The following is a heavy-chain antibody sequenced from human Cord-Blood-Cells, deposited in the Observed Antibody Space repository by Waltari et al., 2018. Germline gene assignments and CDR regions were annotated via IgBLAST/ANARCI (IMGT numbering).Heavy chain of an antibody. V-gene: IGHV3-53*01. CDR3: ARGPFFRVGALDY. CDR1: GFTVSRNY. J-gene: IGHJ4*02. CDR2: IYSGGRT. Sequence: EVQLVESGGGLIQPGGARRLSCAASGFTVSRNYLSWVRQAPGKGLEWVSVIYSGGRTYYADSVKGRFIISRDNSKNTLYLQMNSLRAEDTAVYYCARGPFFRVGALDYWGQGTLVTVSS. D-gene: IGHD3-16*01.